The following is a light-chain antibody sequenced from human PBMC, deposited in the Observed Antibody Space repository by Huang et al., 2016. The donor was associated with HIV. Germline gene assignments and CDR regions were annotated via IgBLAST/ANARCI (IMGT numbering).Light chain of an antibody. Sequence: EIVLAQSPGTLSLSPGQRATLSCRANQTVRSNYLAWYQQKLGQAPRLLFYGASSRATGSPDRFRGSGSGTDFTLTISRLEPEDFAVYYCHQYGASPYTFGQGTKLEIK. V-gene: IGKV3-20*01. CDR1: QTVRSNY. CDR3: HQYGASPYT. J-gene: IGKJ2*01. CDR2: GAS.